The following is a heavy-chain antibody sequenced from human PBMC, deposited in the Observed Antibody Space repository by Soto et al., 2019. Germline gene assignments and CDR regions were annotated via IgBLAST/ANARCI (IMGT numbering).Heavy chain of an antibody. V-gene: IGHV1-18*01. CDR3: ARERTRRLRWPDPSNAFDI. CDR1: GYTFTSYG. J-gene: IGHJ3*02. CDR2: ISAYNGNT. D-gene: IGHD4-17*01. Sequence: QVQLVQSGAEVKKPGASVKVSCKASGYTFTSYGISWVRQAPGQGLEWMGWISAYNGNTNYAQKLQGRVTMTTDTXXSXASXELRSLRSDDTAVYYCARERTRRLRWPDPSNAFDIWGQGTMVTVSS.